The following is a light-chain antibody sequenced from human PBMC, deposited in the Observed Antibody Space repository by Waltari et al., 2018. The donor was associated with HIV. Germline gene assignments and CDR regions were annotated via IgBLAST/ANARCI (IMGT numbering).Light chain of an antibody. CDR2: SNN. Sequence: QFVLTQPPSASGTPGQRVTISCSGRSSNTGSNTVNWYQQFPGTAPKLLIYSNNQRPSGVPDRFSGSKSGTSASLAISGLQSEDEADYYCAVWDDSLNGWVFGGGTKLTVL. V-gene: IGLV1-44*01. CDR1: SSNTGSNT. J-gene: IGLJ3*02. CDR3: AVWDDSLNGWV.